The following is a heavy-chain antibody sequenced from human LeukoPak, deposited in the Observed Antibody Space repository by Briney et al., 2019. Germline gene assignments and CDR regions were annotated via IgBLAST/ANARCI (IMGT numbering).Heavy chain of an antibody. D-gene: IGHD3-22*01. CDR1: GFTFSDYY. V-gene: IGHV3-11*01. CDR3: ARDRVSHYDSSGYFPNDY. J-gene: IGHJ4*02. CDR2: ISSSGSTI. Sequence: PGGSLRLSCAASGFTFSDYYMSWIRQAPGKGLEWVSYISSSGSTIYYADSVKGRFTISRDNAKNSLYLQMNSLRAEDTAVYYCARDRVSHYDSSGYFPNDYWGQGTLVTVSS.